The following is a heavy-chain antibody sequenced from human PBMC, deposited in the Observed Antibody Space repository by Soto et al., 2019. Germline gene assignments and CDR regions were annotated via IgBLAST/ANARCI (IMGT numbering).Heavy chain of an antibody. CDR2: ISAYNGNT. CDR3: ASPYGPSGGGPGIAVAGSEWYFDY. Sequence: QVQLVQSGAEVKKPGASVKVSCKASGYTFTSYGISWVRQAPGQGLEWMGWISAYNGNTNYAQKLQGRVTMTTDKSTSAAYMELRSLRYDDTALYYCASPYGPSGGGPGIAVAGSEWYFDYWGQGTLVTVSS. J-gene: IGHJ4*02. V-gene: IGHV1-18*01. D-gene: IGHD6-19*01. CDR1: GYTFTSYG.